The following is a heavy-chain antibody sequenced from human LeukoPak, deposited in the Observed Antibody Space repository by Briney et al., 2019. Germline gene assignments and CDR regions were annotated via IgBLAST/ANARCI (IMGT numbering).Heavy chain of an antibody. CDR3: ARPYYYDSRIDP. V-gene: IGHV4-30-4*01. Sequence: SETLSLTCTASGGSISSGDYYWGWIRQPPGKGLEWIAYMYYSGSTYYNPSLKSRVTMSADTSNNQLALKLSSVSAAGTAVYYCARPYYYDSRIDPWGQGILVTVSS. CDR1: GGSISSGDYY. D-gene: IGHD3-22*01. CDR2: MYYSGST. J-gene: IGHJ5*02.